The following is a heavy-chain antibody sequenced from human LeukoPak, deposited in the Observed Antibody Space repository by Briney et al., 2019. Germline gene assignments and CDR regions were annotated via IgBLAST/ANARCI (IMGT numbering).Heavy chain of an antibody. Sequence: SVKVSCKASGGTFSSYAISWVRQAPGQGLEWMGGIIPIFGTANYAQKFQGRVTITADESTSTAYMELSSLRSEDTAVYYCARDRYYDFWSGYFGAFDIWGQGTMVTVSS. CDR1: GGTFSSYA. CDR3: ARDRYYDFWSGYFGAFDI. CDR2: IIPIFGTA. V-gene: IGHV1-69*01. J-gene: IGHJ3*02. D-gene: IGHD3-3*01.